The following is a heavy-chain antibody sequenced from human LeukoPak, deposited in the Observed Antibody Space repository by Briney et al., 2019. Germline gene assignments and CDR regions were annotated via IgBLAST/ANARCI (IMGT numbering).Heavy chain of an antibody. V-gene: IGHV3-23*01. Sequence: LSXXXSXXXFSXYAMXWVRQAPGKGLEWVSAISGSGGSTYYADSVKGRFTISRDNSKNTLYLQMNSLRAEDTAVYYCAKDAYSGSYYDYWGQGTLXT. CDR3: AKDAYSGSYYDY. D-gene: IGHD1-26*01. CDR2: ISGSGGST. CDR1: XXXFSXYA. J-gene: IGHJ4*02.